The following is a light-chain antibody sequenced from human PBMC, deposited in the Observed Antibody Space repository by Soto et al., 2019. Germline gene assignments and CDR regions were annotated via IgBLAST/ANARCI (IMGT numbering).Light chain of an antibody. CDR2: SND. Sequence: QSVLTQSPSASGTPGQRVSISCSGSTSNIGTNTVSWYQHVPGTAPKLLIYSNDQRPSAVPGRFSGSKSGTSASLALSGLLSEDEADYYCATWDDSLNVVFGGGTKLTVL. V-gene: IGLV1-44*01. CDR1: TSNIGTNT. CDR3: ATWDDSLNVV. J-gene: IGLJ2*01.